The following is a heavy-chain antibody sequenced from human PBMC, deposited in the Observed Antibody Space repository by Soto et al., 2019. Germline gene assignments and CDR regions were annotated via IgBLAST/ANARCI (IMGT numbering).Heavy chain of an antibody. D-gene: IGHD2-2*01. J-gene: IGHJ6*01. Sequence: SETLSLTCSVSGYSVSSSDYYWAWIHQPPGKGLEWIGSMFYSGLTYYNPSLKSRVTLSVDTSKNHFSVRLNSVTAADTAVYYCAPLTVSLSSPYGIHVWGQGTTVSVSS. CDR1: GYSVSSSDYY. V-gene: IGHV4-39*01. CDR2: MFYSGLT. CDR3: APLTVSLSSPYGIHV.